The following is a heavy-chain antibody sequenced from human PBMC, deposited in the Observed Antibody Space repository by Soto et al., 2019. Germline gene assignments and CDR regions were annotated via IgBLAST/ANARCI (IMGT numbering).Heavy chain of an antibody. J-gene: IGHJ6*04. D-gene: IGHD3-10*01. CDR2: IVVGSGNT. CDR1: GFTFTSSA. V-gene: IGHV1-58*01. Sequence: SVKVSCKASGFTFTSSAVQWVRQARGQRLEWIGWIVVGSGNTNYAQKFQERVTITRDMSTSTAYMELSSLRSEDTAVYYCAENPYYYGSGSHYPFYGMDVWGKGTTLNVS. CDR3: AENPYYYGSGSHYPFYGMDV.